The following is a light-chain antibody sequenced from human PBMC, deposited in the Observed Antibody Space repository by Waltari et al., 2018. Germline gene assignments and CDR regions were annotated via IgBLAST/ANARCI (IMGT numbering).Light chain of an antibody. Sequence: QSVLTQPPSVSGAPGQTVTISCIGGSSNIGAGYDVHWYPQLPQTAPKPLIYASSTRPLVSSDRFSASKSGTSASLVITCLQIEDEAVYYFQSYDTRLSASVIFGGGTELTVL. CDR2: ASS. CDR1: SSNIGAGYD. V-gene: IGLV1-40*01. CDR3: QSYDTRLSASVI. J-gene: IGLJ2*01.